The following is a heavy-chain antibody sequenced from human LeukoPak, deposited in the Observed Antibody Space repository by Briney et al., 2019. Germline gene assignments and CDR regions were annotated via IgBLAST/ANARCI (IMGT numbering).Heavy chain of an antibody. CDR1: GYTFTSYG. D-gene: IGHD3-10*01. CDR2: ISAYNGNT. J-gene: IGHJ4*02. Sequence: PMASVKVSCKASGYTFTSYGISWVRQAPGQGLEWMGWISAYNGNTNYAQKLQGRVTMTTDTSTSTAYMELRSLRSDDTAVYYCARDHHGSGSRRVDYWGQGTLVTVSS. V-gene: IGHV1-18*01. CDR3: ARDHHGSGSRRVDY.